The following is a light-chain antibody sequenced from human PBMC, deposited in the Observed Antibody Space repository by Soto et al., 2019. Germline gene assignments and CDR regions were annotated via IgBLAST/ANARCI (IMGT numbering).Light chain of an antibody. CDR2: GAS. V-gene: IGKV3-15*01. J-gene: IGKJ5*01. Sequence: EIVMTQSPATLSVSPGERATLSCRASQSVSSNLAWYQQKPGQAPRLLIYGASTRATGIPARFSGSGSATAITLTISSPQSEDFAVYYWQQYNNWLITFGQATRLEIK. CDR3: QQYNNWLIT. CDR1: QSVSSN.